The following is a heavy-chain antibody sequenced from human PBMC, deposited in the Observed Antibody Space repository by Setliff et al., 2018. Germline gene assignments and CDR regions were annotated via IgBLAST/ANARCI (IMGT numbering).Heavy chain of an antibody. D-gene: IGHD3-10*01. J-gene: IGHJ6*03. V-gene: IGHV4-59*11. Sequence: ETLSLTCTVSGGSISHHYWSWIRQPPGKGLEWVGYMYNSGNTNYNPSLRRRVAIPVDKSKNQFSLKLSSVTAADTAVYYCARALLWFGEGMDVWGKGTTVTVSS. CDR2: MYNSGNT. CDR3: ARALLWFGEGMDV. CDR1: GGSISHHY.